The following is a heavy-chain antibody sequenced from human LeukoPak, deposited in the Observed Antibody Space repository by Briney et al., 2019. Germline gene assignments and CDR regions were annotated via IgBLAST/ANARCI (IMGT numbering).Heavy chain of an antibody. V-gene: IGHV1-46*01. Sequence: ASVKVSCKASGYTFTSYYMHWVRQAPGQGLEWMGIINPSGGSTSYAQKFQGRVTMTTDTSTSTAYMELRSLRSDDTAVYYCARNLIAYYDFWSGYPYYFDYWGQGTLVTVSS. CDR2: INPSGGST. CDR1: GYTFTSYY. J-gene: IGHJ4*02. CDR3: ARNLIAYYDFWSGYPYYFDY. D-gene: IGHD3-3*01.